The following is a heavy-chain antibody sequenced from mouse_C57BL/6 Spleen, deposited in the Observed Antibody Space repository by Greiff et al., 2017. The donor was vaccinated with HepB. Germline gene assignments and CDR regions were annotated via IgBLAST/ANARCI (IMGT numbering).Heavy chain of an antibody. V-gene: IGHV1-15*01. CDR3: TRGRNYDYDRFAY. J-gene: IGHJ3*01. CDR1: GYTFTDYE. Sequence: QVQLQQSGAELVRPGASVTLSCKASGYTFTDYEMHWVKQTPVHGLEWIGAIDPETGGTAYNQKFKGKAILTADKSSSTAYMELRSLTSEDSAVYDCTRGRNYDYDRFAYWGQGTLVTVSA. D-gene: IGHD2-4*01. CDR2: IDPETGGT.